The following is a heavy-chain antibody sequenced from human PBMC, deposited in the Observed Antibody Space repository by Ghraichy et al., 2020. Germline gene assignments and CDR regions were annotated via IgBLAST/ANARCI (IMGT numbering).Heavy chain of an antibody. D-gene: IGHD2-2*01. CDR1: GGSFSGYY. CDR3: ARSVPAARWFDP. V-gene: IGHV4-34*01. CDR2: INHSGST. Sequence: SETLSLTCAVYGGSFSGYYWSWIRQPPGKGLEWIGEINHSGSTNYNPSLKSRVTISVDTSKNQFSLKLSSVTAADTAVYYCARSVPAARWFDPWGQGTLVTVSS. J-gene: IGHJ5*02.